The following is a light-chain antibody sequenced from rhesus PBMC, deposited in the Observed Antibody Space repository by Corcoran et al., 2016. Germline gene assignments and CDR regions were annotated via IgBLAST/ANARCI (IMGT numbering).Light chain of an antibody. CDR1: SVGSY. CDR2: GAS. J-gene: IGKJ4*01. V-gene: IGKV3-31*02. CDR3: QQSSNLSPLT. Sequence: SVGSYLAWYQQKPGQAPRLLIYGASSRATGIPDRFSGSGSGTDSTLTISSLEPEDVGVYYCQQSSNLSPLTFGGGTKVELK.